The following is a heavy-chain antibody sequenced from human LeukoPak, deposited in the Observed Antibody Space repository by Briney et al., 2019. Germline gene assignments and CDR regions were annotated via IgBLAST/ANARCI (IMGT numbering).Heavy chain of an antibody. CDR3: ARAPGSSGYYYTDY. CDR2: IYHSGST. J-gene: IGHJ4*02. V-gene: IGHV4-30-2*01. D-gene: IGHD3-22*01. Sequence: SETLSLTCTVSGGSISSGGYYRSWIRQPPGKGLEWIGYIYHSGSTYCNPSLKSRVTISVDRSKNQFSLKLSSVTAADTAVYYCARAPGSSGYYYTDYWGQGTLVTVSS. CDR1: GGSISSGGYY.